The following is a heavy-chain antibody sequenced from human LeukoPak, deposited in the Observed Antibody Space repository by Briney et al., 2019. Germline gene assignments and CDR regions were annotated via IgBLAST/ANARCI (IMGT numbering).Heavy chain of an antibody. Sequence: GGSLRLSCAASGFTVSSYAMSWVRQAPGKGLEWVSAISGSGGSTYYADSVKGRFTISRDNSKNTLYLQMNSLRAEDTAVYYCAKAPVSYDSSGYYFDYWGQGTLVTVSS. J-gene: IGHJ4*02. CDR1: GFTVSSYA. CDR2: ISGSGGST. D-gene: IGHD3-22*01. CDR3: AKAPVSYDSSGYYFDY. V-gene: IGHV3-23*01.